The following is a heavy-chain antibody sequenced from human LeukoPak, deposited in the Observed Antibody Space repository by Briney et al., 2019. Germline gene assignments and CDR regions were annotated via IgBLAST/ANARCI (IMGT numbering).Heavy chain of an antibody. CDR3: ARSWVAGYGTVLDY. V-gene: IGHV5-51*01. CDR1: GYSFSDYW. J-gene: IGHJ4*02. CDR2: IYPGDSDT. Sequence: GESLKISCQGSGYSFSDYWIGWVRQLPGTGLEWMGIIYPGDSDTRYSPSFQGQVTISADKSISTAYLQWSSLKASDTAIYYCARSWVAGYGTVLDYWGQGTLVTVSS. D-gene: IGHD6-19*01.